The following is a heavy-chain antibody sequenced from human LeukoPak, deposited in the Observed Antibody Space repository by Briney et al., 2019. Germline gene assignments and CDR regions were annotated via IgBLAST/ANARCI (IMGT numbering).Heavy chain of an antibody. Sequence: GRSLRLSCAASGFTFSSYGMHWVRQAPGKGLEWVAVISYDGSNKYYADSVKGRFTISRDNSKNTLYLQMNSLRAEDTAVYYCARGAIYYDTRYDTENAFDIWGQGTMVTVSS. CDR1: GFTFSSYG. J-gene: IGHJ3*02. V-gene: IGHV3-30*19. CDR2: ISYDGSNK. CDR3: ARGAIYYDTRYDTENAFDI. D-gene: IGHD3-22*01.